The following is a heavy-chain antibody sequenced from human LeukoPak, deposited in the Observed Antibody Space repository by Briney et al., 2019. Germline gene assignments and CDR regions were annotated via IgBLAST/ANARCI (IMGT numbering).Heavy chain of an antibody. D-gene: IGHD3-3*01. CDR2: IYYRGST. V-gene: IGHV4-39*07. CDR1: GAPISTTSYY. Sequence: SETLSLTCTVSGAPISTTSYYWGWIRQPPGKGLEWIGSIYYRGSTYYNPSLKSRVTISLDMSKKQSSLKLSSVSAADTAVYYCARLDPITIPGPPSDYWGQGTLVTVSS. CDR3: ARLDPITIPGPPSDY. J-gene: IGHJ4*02.